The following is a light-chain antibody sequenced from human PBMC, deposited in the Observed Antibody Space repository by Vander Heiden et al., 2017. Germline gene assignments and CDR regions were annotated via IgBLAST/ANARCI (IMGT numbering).Light chain of an antibody. V-gene: IGKV4-1*01. CDR2: WAS. CDR3: QQYYSRPRT. CDR1: QSVLYSSNNKNY. Sequence: DIVMTQSPDSLAVSLGERATINCKSSQSVLYSSNNKNYLVWYQQKPGQPPKLLIYWASTRESGVPDRCSGSGSGTDFTLTISSLQAEDVAVYYCQQYYSRPRTFGQGTKVEIK. J-gene: IGKJ1*01.